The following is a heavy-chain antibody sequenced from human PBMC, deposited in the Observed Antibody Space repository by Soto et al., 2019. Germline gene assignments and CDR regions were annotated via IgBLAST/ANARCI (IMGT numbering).Heavy chain of an antibody. CDR3: ARDHRYCSSTSCYNYYGMDV. CDR2: INHSGST. CDR1: GGSFSGYY. Sequence: SETLSLTCAVYGGSFSGYYWSWIRQPPGKGLEWIGEINHSGSTNYNPSLKSRVTISVDTSKNQFSLKLSSVTAADTAVYYCARDHRYCSSTSCYNYYGMDVWGQGTTVTVS. D-gene: IGHD2-2*01. J-gene: IGHJ6*02. V-gene: IGHV4-34*01.